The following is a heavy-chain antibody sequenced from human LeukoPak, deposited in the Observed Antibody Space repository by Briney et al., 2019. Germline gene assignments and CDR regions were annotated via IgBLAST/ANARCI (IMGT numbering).Heavy chain of an antibody. CDR3: TTDHQTTVSPYYYYYYMDV. V-gene: IGHV3-15*01. Sequence: RTGGSLRLSCAASGFTFTNALMSGVRQAPGKVVEGGGRIKSKIDGGTTDYPAPVKYRFNISRDDSKNTLYLQMNSLKTEDTAVYYCTTDHQTTVSPYYYYYYMDVWGKGTTVTVSS. J-gene: IGHJ6*03. CDR2: IKSKIDGGTT. CDR1: GFTFTNAL. D-gene: IGHD4-11*01.